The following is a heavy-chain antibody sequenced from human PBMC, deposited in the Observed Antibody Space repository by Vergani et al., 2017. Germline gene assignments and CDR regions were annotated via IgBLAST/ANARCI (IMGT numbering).Heavy chain of an antibody. J-gene: IGHJ4*02. CDR1: GFTFDDYA. CDR2: ISWNSGSI. CDR3: AKGSLGSSPYFDY. Sequence: EVQLVESGGGLVQPGRSLRLSCAASGFTFDDYAMHWVRQAPGKGLEWVSGISWNSGSIGYADSVKGRFTISRDNAKNSLYLQMNSLRAEDTALYYCAKGSLGSSPYFDYWGQGTLVTVSS. D-gene: IGHD6-6*01. V-gene: IGHV3-9*01.